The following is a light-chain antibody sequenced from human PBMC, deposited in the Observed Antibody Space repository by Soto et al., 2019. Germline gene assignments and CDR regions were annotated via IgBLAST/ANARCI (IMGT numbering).Light chain of an antibody. V-gene: IGLV2-14*01. CDR2: EVS. CDR3: SSYTSSTTLV. CDR1: SSDVGGYKY. J-gene: IGLJ3*02. Sequence: QSVLTQPASVSGSPGQSITISCTGTSSDVGGYKYVSWYQQHPDKAPKLIIFEVSNRPSGISSRFSGSKSGSTASLTISGLQAEDEAEYYCSSYTSSTTLVFGGGTKVTVL.